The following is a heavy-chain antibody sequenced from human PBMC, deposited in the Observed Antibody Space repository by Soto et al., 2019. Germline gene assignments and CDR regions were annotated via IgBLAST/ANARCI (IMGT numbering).Heavy chain of an antibody. Sequence: QMQMLQSGAEVKKTGSSVKVSCKASGYTFTYRYLHWVRQAPGQALEWMGGITPSNGNTNYAQKFQDRVTITRDRSMSTAYMELSSLRSEDTAMYYCASQDPLTVEYDYWGQGTLVTVSS. CDR2: ITPSNGNT. V-gene: IGHV1-45*02. CDR1: GYTFTYRY. CDR3: ASQDPLTVEYDY. D-gene: IGHD4-17*01. J-gene: IGHJ4*02.